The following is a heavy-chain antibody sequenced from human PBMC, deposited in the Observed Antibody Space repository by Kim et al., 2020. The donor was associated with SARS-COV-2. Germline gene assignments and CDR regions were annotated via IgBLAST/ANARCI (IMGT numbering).Heavy chain of an antibody. D-gene: IGHD3-10*01. J-gene: IGHJ4*02. CDR1: GFRFDDYG. CDR3: VRGYVGGAFDN. CDR2: INRNSGST. V-gene: IGHV3-20*04. Sequence: GGSLRLSCVGSGFRFDDYGMSWVRQVPGKGLEWVSGINRNSGSTGYIDSVKGRFTISRDNAKNSLYLQMDSLRAEDTALYYCVRGYVGGAFDNWGQGTLVTVSS.